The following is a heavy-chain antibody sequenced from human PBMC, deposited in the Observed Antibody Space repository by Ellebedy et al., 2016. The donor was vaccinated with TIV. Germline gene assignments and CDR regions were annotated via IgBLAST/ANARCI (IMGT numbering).Heavy chain of an antibody. CDR2: ISVKNGDT. V-gene: IGHV1-18*01. D-gene: IGHD4-11*01. J-gene: IGHJ5*02. Sequence: ASVKVSCXASGYTFRRYGISWVRQAPGQGLEWMGWISVKNGDTNYAQKFLGRVTMTTETSTTTAYMELRSLTSDDTAVYYCARDVMTTVYNSGWLDPWGQGTLVTVSS. CDR3: ARDVMTTVYNSGWLDP. CDR1: GYTFRRYG.